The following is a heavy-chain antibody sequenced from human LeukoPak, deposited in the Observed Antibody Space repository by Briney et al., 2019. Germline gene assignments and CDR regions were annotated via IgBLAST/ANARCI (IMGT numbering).Heavy chain of an antibody. Sequence: TGGSLRLSCAASGFTFSSYNMNWVRQAPGKGLEWVSDISSSGSTIYFADSVKGRFTISRDNAKNSLYLQMNSLRGEDTAVYYCARLEYYYGSGNYYKLFDYWGQGTLVTVCS. CDR3: ARLEYYYGSGNYYKLFDY. D-gene: IGHD3-10*01. J-gene: IGHJ4*02. CDR1: GFTFSSYN. V-gene: IGHV3-48*01. CDR2: ISSSGSTI.